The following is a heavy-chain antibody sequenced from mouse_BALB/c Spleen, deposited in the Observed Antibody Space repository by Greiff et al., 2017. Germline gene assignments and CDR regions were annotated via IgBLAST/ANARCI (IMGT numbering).Heavy chain of an antibody. Sequence: VQVVESGPGLVAPSQSLSITCTVSGFSLTSYGVHWVRQPPGKGLEWLGVIWAGGSTNYNSALMSRLSISKDNSKSQVFLKMNSLQTDDTAMYYCARALYPAYWGQGTLVTVSA. CDR3: ARALYPAY. J-gene: IGHJ3*01. V-gene: IGHV2-9*02. CDR1: GFSLTSYG. CDR2: IWAGGST. D-gene: IGHD2-1*01.